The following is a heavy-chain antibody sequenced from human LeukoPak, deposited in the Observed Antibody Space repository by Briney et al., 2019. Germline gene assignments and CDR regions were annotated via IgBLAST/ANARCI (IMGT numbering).Heavy chain of an antibody. CDR2: IYYSGST. J-gene: IGHJ4*02. CDR1: GGSISSYY. D-gene: IGHD1-26*01. Sequence: KPSETLSLTFTVSGGSISSYYWSWIRQPPGKGLEWIGYIYYSGSTNYNPSLKSRVTISVDTSKNQFSLKLSSVTAADTAVYYCARLRREPLRYYFDYWGQGTLVTVSS. V-gene: IGHV4-59*08. CDR3: ARLRREPLRYYFDY.